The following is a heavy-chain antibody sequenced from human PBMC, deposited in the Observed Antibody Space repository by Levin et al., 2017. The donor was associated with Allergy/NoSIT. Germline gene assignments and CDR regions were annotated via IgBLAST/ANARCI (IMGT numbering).Heavy chain of an antibody. CDR2: ISFNSGRI. CDR3: AKKRGGGYSYGADFDY. D-gene: IGHD5-18*01. J-gene: IGHJ4*02. V-gene: IGHV3-9*01. CDR1: GFTFDDSA. Sequence: PGGSLRLSCAASGFTFDDSAMHWVRQAPGKGLEWVSGISFNSGRIGYADSVKGRFTISRDNAKNSLYLQMNSLTVDDTALYYCAKKRGGGYSYGADFDYWGQGTPVTVSS.